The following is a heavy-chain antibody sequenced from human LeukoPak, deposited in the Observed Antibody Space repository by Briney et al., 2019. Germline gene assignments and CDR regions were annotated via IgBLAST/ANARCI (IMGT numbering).Heavy chain of an antibody. V-gene: IGHV3-7*01. CDR2: IKQDGSEK. J-gene: IGHJ5*02. Sequence: GGSLRLSCAASGFTFSSYWMSWVRQAPGKGLEWVAHIKQDGSEKYYVDSVKGRFTISRDNAKNSLYLQMNSLRAEDTAVYYCARPRGRYCSSTSCQGNWFDPWGEGTLVTVSS. CDR1: GFTFSSYW. CDR3: ARPRGRYCSSTSCQGNWFDP. D-gene: IGHD2-2*01.